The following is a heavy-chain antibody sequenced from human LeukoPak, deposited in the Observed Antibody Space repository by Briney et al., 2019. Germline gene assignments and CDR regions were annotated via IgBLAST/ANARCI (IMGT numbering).Heavy chain of an antibody. Sequence: PSETLSLTCSVSGDSISSSSSYWGWIRQPPGKGLEWIGSIYYSGSTYYNPSLKSRVTISVDTSKNQFSLKLSSVTAADTAVYYCARMTSSGWYREDYWGQGTLVTVSS. CDR1: GDSISSSSSY. CDR2: IYYSGST. CDR3: ARMTSSGWYREDY. J-gene: IGHJ4*02. V-gene: IGHV4-39*07. D-gene: IGHD6-19*01.